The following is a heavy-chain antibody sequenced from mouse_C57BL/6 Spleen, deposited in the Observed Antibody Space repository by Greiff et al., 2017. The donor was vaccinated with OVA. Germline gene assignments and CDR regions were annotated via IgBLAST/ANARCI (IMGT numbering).Heavy chain of an antibody. D-gene: IGHD2-5*01. V-gene: IGHV1-74*01. CDR3: ATPYYSNYFDY. J-gene: IGHJ2*01. CDR1: GYTFTSYW. CDR2: IHPSDSDT. Sequence: QVQLKQPGAELVKPGASVKVSCKASGYTFTSYWMHWVKQRPGQGLEWIGRIHPSDSDTNYNQKFKGKATLTVDKSSSTAYMQLSSLTSEDSAVYYCATPYYSNYFDYWGQGTTLTVSS.